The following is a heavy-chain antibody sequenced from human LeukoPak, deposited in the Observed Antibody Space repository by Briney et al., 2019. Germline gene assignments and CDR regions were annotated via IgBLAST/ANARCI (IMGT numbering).Heavy chain of an antibody. Sequence: PGGSLRLSCAASGFTFSSYAMHWVRQAPGKGLEWVAVISYDGSNKYYADSVKGRFTISRDNSKNTLYLQMNSLRAEDTAVYYCARDPGGAAARSYWGQGTLVTVSS. CDR3: ARDPGGAAARSY. CDR2: ISYDGSNK. V-gene: IGHV3-30-3*01. J-gene: IGHJ4*02. D-gene: IGHD6-13*01. CDR1: GFTFSSYA.